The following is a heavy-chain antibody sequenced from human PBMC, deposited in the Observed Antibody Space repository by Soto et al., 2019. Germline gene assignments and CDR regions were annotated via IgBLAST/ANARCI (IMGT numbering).Heavy chain of an antibody. CDR3: ARDHGGSTWFVGIYYYFGVDV. Sequence: EVQLVESGGGLVQPGGSLRLSCAASGFTLSSYNMNWVRQAPGKGLEWVSYISGSSDTIYYADSVKGRFTISRDNATNSLYLQIDSLRDEDTAVYYCARDHGGSTWFVGIYYYFGVDVWGQGTTVTVSS. D-gene: IGHD6-13*01. V-gene: IGHV3-48*02. CDR2: ISGSSDTI. CDR1: GFTLSSYN. J-gene: IGHJ6*02.